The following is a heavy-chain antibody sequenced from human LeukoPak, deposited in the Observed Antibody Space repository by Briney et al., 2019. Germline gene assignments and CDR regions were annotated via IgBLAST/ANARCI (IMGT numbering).Heavy chain of an antibody. J-gene: IGHJ4*02. Sequence: GGSLRLSCAASGFTFSSYGMHWVRQAPGKGLEWVAVISYDGSNKYYADSVKGRFTISRDNSKNTLYLQMNSLRAEDTAVYYCAKDFSVSMYYFDYWGQGTLVTVSS. D-gene: IGHD2/OR15-2a*01. CDR3: AKDFSVSMYYFDY. CDR1: GFTFSSYG. V-gene: IGHV3-30*18. CDR2: ISYDGSNK.